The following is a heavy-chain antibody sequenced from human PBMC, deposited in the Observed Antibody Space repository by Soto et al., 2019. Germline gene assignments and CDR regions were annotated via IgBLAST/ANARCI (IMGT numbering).Heavy chain of an antibody. CDR3: ERGRYGDY. Sequence: HVHLVQSGAEVKKPGASVKVSFKGSGYGFTTDGITWVRQAPGQGLEWMAWISAHNGNTNYAQKLQGRVTLTRDTSTSTAYMALRSLRSEDTAVYYCERGRYGDYWGHGALVTVSS. J-gene: IGHJ4*01. CDR2: ISAHNGNT. D-gene: IGHD1-1*01. CDR1: GYGFTTDG. V-gene: IGHV1-18*01.